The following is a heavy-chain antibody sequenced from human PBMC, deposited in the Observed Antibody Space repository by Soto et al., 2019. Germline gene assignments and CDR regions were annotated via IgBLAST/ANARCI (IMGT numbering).Heavy chain of an antibody. CDR1: GFTVSSYW. D-gene: IGHD3-9*01. V-gene: IGHV3-74*01. Sequence: PGGSLRLSCAASGFTVSSYWMHWVRQSPGKGLVWVSRINSDGRITNYADSVKGRFTISRDNAKNTLYLQMNSLRAEDTAVYYCARGLDTYDILTGYYRYWGQGTLVTVSS. CDR2: INSDGRIT. J-gene: IGHJ4*02. CDR3: ARGLDTYDILTGYYRY.